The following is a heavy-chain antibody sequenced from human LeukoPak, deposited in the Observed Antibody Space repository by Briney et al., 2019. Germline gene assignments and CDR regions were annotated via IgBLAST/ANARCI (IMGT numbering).Heavy chain of an antibody. J-gene: IGHJ4*02. D-gene: IGHD2-15*01. CDR2: ISSSSSYI. Sequence: GGSLRLSCAASGFTFSSYSMNWVRQAPGKGLEWVSSISSSSSYIYYADSVKGRFTISRDNAKNSLYLQMNSLRAEDTAVYYCARELKGYCSGGSCYWGDFDYWGQGTLVTVSS. CDR3: ARELKGYCSGGSCYWGDFDY. V-gene: IGHV3-21*01. CDR1: GFTFSSYS.